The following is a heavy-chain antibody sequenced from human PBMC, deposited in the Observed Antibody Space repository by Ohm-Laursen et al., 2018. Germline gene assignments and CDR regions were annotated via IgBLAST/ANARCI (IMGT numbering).Heavy chain of an antibody. V-gene: IGHV3-13*01. Sequence: GSLRLSCSASGFSFSTADMHWVRQPTGKALEWVSAIGFGGDTYYSGSVKGRFTISRENAKNSLYLQMNSLRVGDTAVYYCARAWDVDTDAFNIWGQGTMVTVSS. CDR1: GFSFSTAD. CDR3: ARAWDVDTDAFNI. J-gene: IGHJ3*02. D-gene: IGHD5-18*01. CDR2: IGFGGDT.